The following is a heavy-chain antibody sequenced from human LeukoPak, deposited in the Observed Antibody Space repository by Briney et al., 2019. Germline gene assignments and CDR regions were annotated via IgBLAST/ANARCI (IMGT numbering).Heavy chain of an antibody. CDR3: ARDLSSDCFDP. CDR2: ISSSSSYI. D-gene: IGHD6-13*01. V-gene: IGHV3-21*01. CDR1: GFTFSSYS. J-gene: IGHJ5*02. Sequence: GGSLRLSCAASGFTFSSYSMNWVRQAPGKGLEWVSSISSSSSYIYYADSVKGRFTIPRDNAKNSLYLQMNSLRAEDTAVYYCARDLSSDCFDPWGQGTLVTVSS.